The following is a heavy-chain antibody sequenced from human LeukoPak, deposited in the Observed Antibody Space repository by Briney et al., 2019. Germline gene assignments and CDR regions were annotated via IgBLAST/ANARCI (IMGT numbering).Heavy chain of an antibody. D-gene: IGHD4-17*01. CDR3: AKEDYGDFTNEPDY. V-gene: IGHV4-38-2*02. J-gene: IGHJ4*02. Sequence: SETLSLTCTVSGFSMTSGCYWVWFRQPPGKGLEWIGSVYHTGVTFYSPSLTSRVTISVDTSKNQFSLKLTSVTAADTAVYYCAKEDYGDFTNEPDYWGQGTLVTVSS. CDR2: VYHTGVT. CDR1: GFSMTSGCY.